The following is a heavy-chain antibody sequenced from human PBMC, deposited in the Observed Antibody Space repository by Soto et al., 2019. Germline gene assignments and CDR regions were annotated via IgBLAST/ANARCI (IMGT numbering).Heavy chain of an antibody. CDR2: ISGLSSYI. CDR1: GFTFSRYG. J-gene: IGHJ6*02. D-gene: IGHD1-1*01. CDR3: ARDPQLRLADSHYYGMDV. Sequence: EVQLVESGGGLVKPGGSLRLSCAASGFTFSRYGMNWVRQAPGKGLELVSSISGLSSYIYYADSVKGRFTVSRDNAKNSLYVQMNSLRAEDTAVYYCARDPQLRLADSHYYGMDVWGQGTTVIVSS. V-gene: IGHV3-21*02.